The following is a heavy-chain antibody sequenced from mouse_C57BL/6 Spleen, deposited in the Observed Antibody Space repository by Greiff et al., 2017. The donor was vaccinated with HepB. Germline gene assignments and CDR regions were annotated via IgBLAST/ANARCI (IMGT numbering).Heavy chain of an antibody. CDR1: GFTFTDYY. J-gene: IGHJ2*01. D-gene: IGHD3-1*01. Sequence: EVQLQESGGGLVQPGGSLSLSCAASGFTFTDYYMSWVRQPPGKALEWLGFIRNKANGYTTEYSASVKGRFTISTDNSQSILYLQMNALRAEDSATYYLARAQGFDYWGQGTTLTVSS. CDR3: ARAQGFDY. CDR2: IRNKANGYTT. V-gene: IGHV7-3*01.